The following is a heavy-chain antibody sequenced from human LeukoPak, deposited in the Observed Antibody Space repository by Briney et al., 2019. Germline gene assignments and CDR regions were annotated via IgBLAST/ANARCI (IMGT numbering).Heavy chain of an antibody. Sequence: SVKVSCKASGGTFSSYAISWVRQAPGQGLEWMGRIIPNFGIANYAQKFQGRVTITADKSTSTAYMELSSLRSEDTAVYYCARMEQQLVRDNWFDPWGQGTLVTVSS. J-gene: IGHJ5*02. V-gene: IGHV1-69*04. CDR3: ARMEQQLVRDNWFDP. D-gene: IGHD6-13*01. CDR1: GGTFSSYA. CDR2: IIPNFGIA.